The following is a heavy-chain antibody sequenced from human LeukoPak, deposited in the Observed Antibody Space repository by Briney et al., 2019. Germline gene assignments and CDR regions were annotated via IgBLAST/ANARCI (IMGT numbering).Heavy chain of an antibody. CDR3: ARAYCSGGSCSAFDY. CDR1: GGSISSYY. Sequence: PSETLSLTCTVSGGSISSYYWSWIRQHPGKGLEWIGYIYYSGSTYYNPSLKSRVTISVDTSKNQFSLKLSSVTAADTAVYYCARAYCSGGSCSAFDYWGQGTLVTVSS. D-gene: IGHD2-15*01. J-gene: IGHJ4*02. CDR2: IYYSGST. V-gene: IGHV4-59*06.